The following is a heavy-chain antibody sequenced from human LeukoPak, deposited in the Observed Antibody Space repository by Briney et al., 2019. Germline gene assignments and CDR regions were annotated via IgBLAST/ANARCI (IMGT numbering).Heavy chain of an antibody. D-gene: IGHD3-22*01. CDR3: AKDPHPSGYGDFYYMDV. CDR1: GFTFSSYW. V-gene: IGHV3-7*01. J-gene: IGHJ6*03. Sequence: QPGGSLRLSCAASGFTFSSYWMSWVRQAPGKGLEWVANIKQDGSEKYYVDSVKGRFTISRDNAKNSLYLEMNSLRPEDTAVYYCAKDPHPSGYGDFYYMDVWGKGTTVTVSS. CDR2: IKQDGSEK.